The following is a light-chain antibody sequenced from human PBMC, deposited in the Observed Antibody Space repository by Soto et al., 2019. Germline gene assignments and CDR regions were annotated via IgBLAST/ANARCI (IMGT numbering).Light chain of an antibody. V-gene: IGLV2-14*01. CDR2: EVS. CDR1: SSDVGSYDY. J-gene: IGLJ1*01. Sequence: QSALAQPASVSGSPGQSITISCTGTSSDVGSYDYVSWYQQHPGKAPKLMIYEVSNRPSGVSNHFSGSKSGNTASLTISGLQAEDEADYYRSSYTSSSTLYVFGTGTKVTVL. CDR3: SSYTSSSTLYV.